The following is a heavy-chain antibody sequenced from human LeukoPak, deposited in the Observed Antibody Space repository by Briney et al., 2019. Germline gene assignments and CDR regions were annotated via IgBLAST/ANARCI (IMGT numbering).Heavy chain of an antibody. CDR2: ISGSGGST. Sequence: QSGGSLRLSCAASGFTFSSYAMSWVRQAPGKGLEWVSAISGSGGSTYYADSVKGRFTISRDNSKNTLYLQMNSLRAEDTAVYYCAKAEKEKAAAATSFDYWGQGTLVTVSS. D-gene: IGHD6-25*01. V-gene: IGHV3-23*01. J-gene: IGHJ4*02. CDR3: AKAEKEKAAAATSFDY. CDR1: GFTFSSYA.